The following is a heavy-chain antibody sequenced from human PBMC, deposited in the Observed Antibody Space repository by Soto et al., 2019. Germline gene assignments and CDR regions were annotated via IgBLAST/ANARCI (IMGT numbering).Heavy chain of an antibody. V-gene: IGHV3-30-3*01. CDR1: GFTFSSYA. J-gene: IGHJ5*02. CDR3: ARDGKDSGSGYANGGFDP. D-gene: IGHD2-8*01. CDR2: ISYDGSNK. Sequence: QVQLVESGGGVVQPGRSLRLSCAASGFTFSSYAMHWVRQAPGKGLEWVAVISYDGSNKYYADSVKGRFTISRDNSKNTLYLQMNSLRAEDTALYYCARDGKDSGSGYANGGFDPWGQGTLVTVSS.